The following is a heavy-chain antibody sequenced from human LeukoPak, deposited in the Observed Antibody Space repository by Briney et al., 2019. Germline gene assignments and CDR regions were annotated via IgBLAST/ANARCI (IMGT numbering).Heavy chain of an antibody. J-gene: IGHJ4*02. CDR1: GFTFSSYG. CDR2: IGGWSDPI. CDR3: ARDPGFAVAR. V-gene: IGHV3-48*04. Sequence: GGSLRLSCRVSGFTFSSYGMNWVRQAPGKGLEWVAYIGGWSDPIDYADSVEGRFTVARDNGDSTLYLEMNSLRVEDTGVYYCARDPGFAVARWGQGALVIVSS.